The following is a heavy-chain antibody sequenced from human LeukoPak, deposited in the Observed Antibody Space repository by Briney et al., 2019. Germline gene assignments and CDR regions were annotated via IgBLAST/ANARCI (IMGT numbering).Heavy chain of an antibody. D-gene: IGHD6-13*01. Sequence: GGSLRLSCAASGFTFSSYTMYWVRQAPGKGLGWVAAISYDGSNKYYADSVKGRFTISRDNSENTLYLQMNSLRAEDTAVYYCARGRAAAGTSSRGIDYWGQGTLVTVSS. CDR3: ARGRAAAGTSSRGIDY. J-gene: IGHJ4*02. CDR2: ISYDGSNK. V-gene: IGHV3-30-3*01. CDR1: GFTFSSYT.